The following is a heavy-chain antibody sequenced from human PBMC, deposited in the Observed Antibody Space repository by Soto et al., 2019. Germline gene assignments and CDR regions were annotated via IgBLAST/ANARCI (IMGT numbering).Heavy chain of an antibody. CDR3: ARDLSGTGLDI. Sequence: PSETLSLTCNVSGDSIGRFYWSWIRQSAEKGLEWIGRIYSTGGTAYNPALKGRITISLDRSNNHVSLEMNSVTAADTAAYFCARDLSGTGLDIWGRGTRVTVSS. D-gene: IGHD1-26*01. CDR1: GDSIGRFY. J-gene: IGHJ6*02. V-gene: IGHV4-4*07. CDR2: IYSTGGT.